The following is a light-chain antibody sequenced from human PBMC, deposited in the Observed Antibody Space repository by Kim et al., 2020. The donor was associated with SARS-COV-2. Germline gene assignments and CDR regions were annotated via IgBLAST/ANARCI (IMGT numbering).Light chain of an antibody. Sequence: PGQSVTISCTGSSSDIGAYENVSWYQQHPGKAPKLMISEVTKRSSGVPDRFSGSKSGNSASLTVSGLQAEDEADYYCCSYARTSYVFGTGTKVTVL. CDR1: SSDIGAYEN. CDR2: EVT. V-gene: IGLV2-8*01. J-gene: IGLJ1*01. CDR3: CSYARTSYV.